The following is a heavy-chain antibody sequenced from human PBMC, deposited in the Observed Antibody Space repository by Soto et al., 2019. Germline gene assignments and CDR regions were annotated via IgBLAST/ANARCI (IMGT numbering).Heavy chain of an antibody. CDR2: IIPIFGTA. D-gene: IGHD5-18*01. J-gene: IGHJ6*02. V-gene: IGHV1-69*13. Sequence: SVKVSCKASGGTFSSYAISWVRQAPGQGLEWMGGIIPIFGTANYAQKFQGRVTITADESTSTAYMELSSLRSEDTAVYYCARAFDTAMVTTGLYYYYGMDVWGQGTTVTV. CDR3: ARAFDTAMVTTGLYYYYGMDV. CDR1: GGTFSSYA.